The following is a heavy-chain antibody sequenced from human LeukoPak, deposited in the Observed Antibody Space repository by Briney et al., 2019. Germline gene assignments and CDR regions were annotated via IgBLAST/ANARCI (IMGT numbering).Heavy chain of an antibody. J-gene: IGHJ4*02. CDR2: IYYSGST. D-gene: IGHD4-23*01. CDR3: ARHSYGGNDPLFDY. V-gene: IGHV4-59*08. CDR1: GGSISSYY. Sequence: SETLSLTCTVSGGSISSYYWSWIRQPPGKGLEWIGYIYYSGSTNYNPSLKSRVTISVDTSKNQFSLKLSSVTAADTAVYYCARHSYGGNDPLFDYWGQGTLVTVSS.